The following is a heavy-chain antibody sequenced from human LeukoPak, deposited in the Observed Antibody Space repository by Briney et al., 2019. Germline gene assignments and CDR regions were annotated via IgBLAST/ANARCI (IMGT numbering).Heavy chain of an antibody. Sequence: GASVKVSCKASGYTFTGYYMHWVRQAPGQGLEWMGWINPNSGGTNYAQKFQGRATMTRDTSISTAYMELSRQRSDDTAVAYCARASYPPLSSNWFDPWGQGTLVTVSS. V-gene: IGHV1-2*02. CDR3: ARASYPPLSSNWFDP. J-gene: IGHJ5*02. CDR2: INPNSGGT. CDR1: GYTFTGYY. D-gene: IGHD1-26*01.